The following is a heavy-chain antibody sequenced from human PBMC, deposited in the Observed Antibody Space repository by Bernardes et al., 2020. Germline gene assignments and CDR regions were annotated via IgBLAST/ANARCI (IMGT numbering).Heavy chain of an antibody. CDR2: IYPIYSET. J-gene: IGHJ4*02. V-gene: IGHV5-51*01. D-gene: IGHD3-22*01. CDR3: ARRDYYDGSGYEY. CDR1: GYTFSPYW. Sequence: GAYLKTSSHVSGYTFSPYWVGWVLPMPGKGLECMVIIYPIYSETRYSPSFQGQVTISADESIGTAYLQWSSLKASDTAMYYCARRDYYDGSGYEYWGQGALVTVSS.